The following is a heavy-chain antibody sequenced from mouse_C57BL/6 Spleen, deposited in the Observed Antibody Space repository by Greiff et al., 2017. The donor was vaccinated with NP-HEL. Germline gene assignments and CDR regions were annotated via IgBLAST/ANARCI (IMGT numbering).Heavy chain of an antibody. V-gene: IGHV1-69*01. D-gene: IGHD2-5*01. J-gene: IGHJ4*01. CDR2: IDPSDSYT. CDR3: ASGDSNYVSYAMDY. CDR1: GYTFTSYW. Sequence: QVQLQQPGAELVMPGASVKLSCKASGYTFTSYWMHWVKQRPGQGLEWIGEIDPSDSYTNYNQKFKGKSTLTVDKSSSTAYMQLSSLTSEDSAVYYCASGDSNYVSYAMDYWGQGTSVTVSS.